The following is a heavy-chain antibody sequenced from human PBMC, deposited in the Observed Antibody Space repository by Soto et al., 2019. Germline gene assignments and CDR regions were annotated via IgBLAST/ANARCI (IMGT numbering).Heavy chain of an antibody. D-gene: IGHD6-13*01. CDR1: GFTFSSYG. Sequence: PGGSLRLSCAASGFTFSSYGMHWVRQAPGKGLEWVAVIWYDGSNKYYADSVKGRFTISRDNSKNTLYLQMSSLRAEDTAVYYCARDRLSLGEQQLVKYWFDPWGQGTLVTVSS. CDR3: ARDRLSLGEQQLVKYWFDP. J-gene: IGHJ5*02. CDR2: IWYDGSNK. V-gene: IGHV3-33*01.